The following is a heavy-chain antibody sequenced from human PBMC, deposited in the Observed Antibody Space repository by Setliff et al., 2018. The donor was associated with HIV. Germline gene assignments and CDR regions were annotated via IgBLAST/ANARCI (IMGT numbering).Heavy chain of an antibody. CDR3: ARVRTGDRSFDF. Sequence: SSETLSLTCTVSGGSISSGTYYWSWIRQHPGKGLEWIGYIFYSGSTYYNPSLKSRVTISVDTSKNQFSLKLSSVTAADTAVYYCARVRTGDRSFDFWGQGTLVTVSS. J-gene: IGHJ4*02. CDR1: GGSISSGTYY. D-gene: IGHD1-1*01. CDR2: IFYSGST. V-gene: IGHV4-31*03.